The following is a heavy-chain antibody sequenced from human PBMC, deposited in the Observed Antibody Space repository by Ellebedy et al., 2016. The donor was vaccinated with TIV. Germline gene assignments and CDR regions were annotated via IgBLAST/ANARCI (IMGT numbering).Heavy chain of an antibody. J-gene: IGHJ1*01. Sequence: PGGSLRLSCAASGFTFSSYAMSWVRQAPGKGLEWVSGVSGTGGKTHYADSVKGRFTISRDNSKNTLYLQMSTLRPEDTAVYYCATTQTGYSYGEFNYWGQGTLVTVSS. CDR1: GFTFSSYA. D-gene: IGHD5-18*01. CDR3: ATTQTGYSYGEFNY. V-gene: IGHV3-23*01. CDR2: VSGTGGKT.